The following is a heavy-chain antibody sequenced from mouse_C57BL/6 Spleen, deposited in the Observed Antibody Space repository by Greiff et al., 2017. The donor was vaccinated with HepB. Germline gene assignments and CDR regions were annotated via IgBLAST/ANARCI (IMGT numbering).Heavy chain of an antibody. D-gene: IGHD1-1*01. CDR1: GFTFSDYY. CDR3: ARGYYYGSSYEGDYAMDY. V-gene: IGHV5-16*01. Sequence: EVHLVESEGGLVQPGSSMKLSCTASGFTFSDYYMAWVRQVPEKGLEWVANINYDGSSTYYLDSLKSRFIISRDNAKKILYLQMSSLKSEDTATYYCARGYYYGSSYEGDYAMDYGGQGTSVTVSS. J-gene: IGHJ4*01. CDR2: INYDGSST.